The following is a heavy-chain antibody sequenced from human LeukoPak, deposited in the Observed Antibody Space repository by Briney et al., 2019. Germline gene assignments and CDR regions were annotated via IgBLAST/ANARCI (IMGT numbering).Heavy chain of an antibody. D-gene: IGHD6-19*01. CDR3: ARGPRLDSSGWYYGAFDI. V-gene: IGHV1-2*06. CDR2: INPNSGGA. CDR1: GYTFTSYA. J-gene: IGHJ3*02. Sequence: ASVTVSCTASGYTFTSYAMNWVRQAPGQGLEWMGRINPNSGGADYAQKFQGRVSMTRDTSISTAYMELSSLRSDDTAVYYCARGPRLDSSGWYYGAFDIWGQGTMVTVS.